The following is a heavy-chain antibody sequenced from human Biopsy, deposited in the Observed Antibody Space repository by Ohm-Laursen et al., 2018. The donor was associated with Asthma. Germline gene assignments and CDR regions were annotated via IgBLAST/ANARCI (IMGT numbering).Heavy chain of an antibody. D-gene: IGHD6-19*01. V-gene: IGHV3-53*01. Sequence: SLRLSCTASGFAVSRDHMFWVRQAPGKGLEWASVIYSGGTSHTADSVRGRFTTSRDFSKNTLHLQMHSLRVEDTAVYYCARGDSSGWSHYYFDYWGQGTLVTVSS. CDR1: GFAVSRDH. J-gene: IGHJ4*02. CDR2: IYSGGTS. CDR3: ARGDSSGWSHYYFDY.